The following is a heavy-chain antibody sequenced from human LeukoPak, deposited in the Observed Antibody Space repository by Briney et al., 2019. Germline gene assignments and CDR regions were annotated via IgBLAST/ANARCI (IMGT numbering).Heavy chain of an antibody. V-gene: IGHV4-59*01. J-gene: IGHJ6*03. Sequence: SETLSLTCTVSGGSISTYYWSWIRQPPGKGPEWIGYIYYSGSTNYNPSLKSRVTISVDTSKNQFSLKLSSVTAADTAVYYCAKTLRDLFSSYYYYYMDVWGKGTTVTVSS. CDR3: AKTLRDLFSSYYYYYMDV. CDR2: IYYSGST. CDR1: GGSISTYY. D-gene: IGHD3-10*01.